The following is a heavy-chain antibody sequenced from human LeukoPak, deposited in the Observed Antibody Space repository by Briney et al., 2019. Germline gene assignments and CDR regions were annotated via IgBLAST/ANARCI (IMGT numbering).Heavy chain of an antibody. D-gene: IGHD2-15*01. V-gene: IGHV3-48*03. CDR1: GFTFSSYE. CDR2: ISSSGSTI. J-gene: IGHJ3*02. Sequence: PGGSLRLSCAASGFTFSSYEMNWVRQAPGKGLEWVSYISSSGSTIYYADSVKGRFTISRDNAKNSLYLQMNSLRAEDTAVYYCATDIADAFDIWGQGTMVTVSS. CDR3: ATDIADAFDI.